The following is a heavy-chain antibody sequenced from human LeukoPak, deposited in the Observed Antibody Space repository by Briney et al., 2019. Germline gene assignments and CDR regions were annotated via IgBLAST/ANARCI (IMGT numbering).Heavy chain of an antibody. J-gene: IGHJ3*02. CDR2: IYSGGST. CDR3: ARIAGFDAFDI. V-gene: IGHV3-53*01. CDR1: GFTVSSNY. Sequence: GGSLRLSCAASGFTVSSNYMSWVRQAPGRGLEWVSVIYSGGSTYYADSVKGRFTISRDNSKNTLYLQMNSLRAEDTAVYYCARIAGFDAFDIWGQGTMVTVSS.